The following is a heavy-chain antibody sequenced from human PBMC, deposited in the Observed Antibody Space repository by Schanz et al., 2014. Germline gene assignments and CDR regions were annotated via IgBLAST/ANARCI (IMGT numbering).Heavy chain of an antibody. V-gene: IGHV3-11*01. CDR1: GFTFSDYY. J-gene: IGHJ3*02. Sequence: VQLVESGGGLVKPGGSLRLSCTASGFTFSDYYMTWIRQAPGKGLEWVAVISYDGSHKDYADSVKGRFTISRDNAKNSLYLEMTSLRGEDTAVYYCARENLNWEAFDIWGQGTVVTVSS. CDR3: ARENLNWEAFDI. D-gene: IGHD7-27*01. CDR2: ISYDGSHK.